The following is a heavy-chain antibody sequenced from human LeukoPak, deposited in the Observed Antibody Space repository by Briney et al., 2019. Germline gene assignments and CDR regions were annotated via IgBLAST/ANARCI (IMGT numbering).Heavy chain of an antibody. Sequence: ASVKVSCKASGYTFTNYAISWVRQAPGQGLEWMGWISAYNGDANYAQHLQGRVTMTTDTSTSTAYMELRSLGSDDTAIYYCARDLGKQQLGFDYWGQGALVTVSS. CDR1: GYTFTNYA. D-gene: IGHD6-13*01. CDR2: ISAYNGDA. CDR3: ARDLGKQQLGFDY. J-gene: IGHJ4*02. V-gene: IGHV1-18*01.